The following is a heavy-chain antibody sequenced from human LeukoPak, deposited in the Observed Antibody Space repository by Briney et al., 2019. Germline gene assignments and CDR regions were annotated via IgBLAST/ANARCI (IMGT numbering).Heavy chain of an antibody. D-gene: IGHD3-22*01. V-gene: IGHV1-2*06. Sequence: ASVKVSCKASGYTFTGYYMHWVRQAPGQGLEWMGRINPNSGGTNYAQKFQGRVTMTRDTSISTAYMELSRLRSDDTAVYYCARSLYDSSGYYYVPGEVYLFDYWGQGTLVTVSS. J-gene: IGHJ4*02. CDR3: ARSLYDSSGYYYVPGEVYLFDY. CDR1: GYTFTGYY. CDR2: INPNSGGT.